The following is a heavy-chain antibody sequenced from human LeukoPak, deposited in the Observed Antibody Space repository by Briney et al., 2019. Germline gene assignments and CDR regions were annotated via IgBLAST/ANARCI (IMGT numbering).Heavy chain of an antibody. J-gene: IGHJ6*02. Sequence: GGSLRLSCAASGFTVSSNYMSWVRQAPGKGLEWVSVIYSGGSTYYADSVEGRFTISRDNSKNTLYLQMNSLRAEDTAVYYCAKETGTTAYYYYGMDVWGQGTTVTVSS. D-gene: IGHD1-7*01. CDR1: GFTVSSNY. CDR2: IYSGGST. CDR3: AKETGTTAYYYYGMDV. V-gene: IGHV3-66*01.